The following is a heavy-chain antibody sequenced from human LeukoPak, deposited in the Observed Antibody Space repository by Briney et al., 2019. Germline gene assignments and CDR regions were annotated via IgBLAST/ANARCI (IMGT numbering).Heavy chain of an antibody. J-gene: IGHJ4*02. V-gene: IGHV3-64D*06. D-gene: IGHD2-21*02. CDR3: VKGIVVVAARAFDY. CDR1: GFTFSSYA. Sequence: GGSLRLSCSASGFTFSSYAMHWVRQAPGKGLEYVSAISSNGGSTYYADSVKGRFTISRDNSKNTLYLQMSSLRPEDTAVYYCVKGIVVVAARAFDYWGQGTLVTVSS. CDR2: ISSNGGST.